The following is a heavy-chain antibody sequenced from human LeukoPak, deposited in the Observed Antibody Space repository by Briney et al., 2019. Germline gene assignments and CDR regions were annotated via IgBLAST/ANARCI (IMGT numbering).Heavy chain of an antibody. V-gene: IGHV3-7*01. J-gene: IGHJ3*02. D-gene: IGHD3-10*01. CDR1: GFTFSSYW. CDR3: ARDRIRQFPGGAFDI. CDR2: IKQDGSEK. Sequence: PGGSLRLSCAASGFTFSSYWTSWVRQAPGKGLEWVANIKQDGSEKYYVDSVKGRFTISRDNAKNSLYLQMNSLRAEDTAVYYCARDRIRQFPGGAFDIWGQGTMVTVSS.